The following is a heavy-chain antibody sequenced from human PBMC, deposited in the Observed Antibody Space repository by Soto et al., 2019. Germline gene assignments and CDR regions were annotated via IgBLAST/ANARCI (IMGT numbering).Heavy chain of an antibody. CDR3: VRRHSGTSRIDY. Sequence: QLQLQESGPGLEKPSETLSLTCIVSGDSISSGGNNYRWGWIRQPPGKGLDWIANIYYTGTTYYNPSLGSRVTISIDTSKSQFSLNLSSVTVADTAVYYCVRRHSGTSRIDYWGPGTLVTVSS. CDR2: IYYTGTT. J-gene: IGHJ4*02. D-gene: IGHD3-10*01. V-gene: IGHV4-39*01. CDR1: GDSISSGGNNYR.